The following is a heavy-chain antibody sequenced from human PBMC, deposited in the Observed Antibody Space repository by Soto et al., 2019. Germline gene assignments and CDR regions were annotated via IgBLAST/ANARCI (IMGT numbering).Heavy chain of an antibody. V-gene: IGHV3-7*01. CDR3: ARVYPGSGWPYHYYGMDV. CDR2: IKQDGREK. CDR1: GLTFSSYW. J-gene: IGHJ6*02. D-gene: IGHD6-19*01. Sequence: EVQLVESGGGLFQPGWSLRLSCLASGLTFSSYWMSWVRKAPGKWLEWVANIKQDGREKYYVDSVKDRFTISRDNATNSLYLQMNCLRSEDSAVYYCARVYPGSGWPYHYYGMDVWGQGTTVTFSS.